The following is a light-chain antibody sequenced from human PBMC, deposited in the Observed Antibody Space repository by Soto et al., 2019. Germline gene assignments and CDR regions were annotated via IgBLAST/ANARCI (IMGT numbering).Light chain of an antibody. J-gene: IGLJ1*01. CDR3: CSYAGSYTHV. CDR2: DVT. CDR1: SSDVGGYNF. V-gene: IGLV2-11*01. Sequence: QCVLTQSRSVSGSPGQSVTISCTGTSSDVGGYNFVSWYQQYPGKAPKLIIYDVTKRPSGVPDRFSGSKSGNTASLTISGLQTDDEADYYCCSYAGSYTHVFGTGTKLTVL.